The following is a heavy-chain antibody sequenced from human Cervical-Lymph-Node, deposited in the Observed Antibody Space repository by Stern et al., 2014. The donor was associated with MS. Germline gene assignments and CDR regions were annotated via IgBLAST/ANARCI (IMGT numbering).Heavy chain of an antibody. V-gene: IGHV1-18*01. J-gene: IGHJ4*02. CDR1: GYTFTNYG. CDR3: ARRLTVTTFDY. Sequence: VQLVESGAEVKKPGASLKVSCKASGYTFTNYGISWVRQAPGKGLEWMGWISTYNGNTNYAQKLQGQGTMTKNTSTSIAYMELRSLRSDDTAVYYCARRLTVTTFDYWGQGALVTVSS. CDR2: ISTYNGNT. D-gene: IGHD4-11*01.